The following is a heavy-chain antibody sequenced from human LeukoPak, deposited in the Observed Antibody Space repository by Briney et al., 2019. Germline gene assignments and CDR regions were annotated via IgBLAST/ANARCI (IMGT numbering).Heavy chain of an antibody. V-gene: IGHV3-43*02. J-gene: IGHJ4*02. Sequence: GGSLRLSCAASGFTFDYYAMHWVRQAPGKGLEWVSFVTGDGGGTYYAGSVRGRFTISRDNSENSLYLQMNNLRIEDTALYYCAKDRDTTGFDHWGQGTLVTVSS. D-gene: IGHD2-8*01. CDR2: VTGDGGGT. CDR3: AKDRDTTGFDH. CDR1: GFTFDYYA.